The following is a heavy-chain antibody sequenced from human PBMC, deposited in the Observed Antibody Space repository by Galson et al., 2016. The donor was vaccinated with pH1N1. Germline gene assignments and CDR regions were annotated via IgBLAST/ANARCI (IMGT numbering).Heavy chain of an antibody. Sequence: SLRLSCAAASGFSISNNWMHWVRQAPGKGLAWVSRINRDGTTINYADSVKGRFTISRDNGKNTLYLQMNSLRADDTAVYDCARDCFGADDSWGQGTLVTVSS. CDR2: INRDGTTI. V-gene: IGHV3-74*01. CDR1: GFSISNNW. D-gene: IGHD3-10*01. J-gene: IGHJ4*02. CDR3: ARDCFGADDS.